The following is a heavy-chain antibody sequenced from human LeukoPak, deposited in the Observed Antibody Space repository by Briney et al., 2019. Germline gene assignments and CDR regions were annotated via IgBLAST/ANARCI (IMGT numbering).Heavy chain of an antibody. Sequence: GGSLRLSCAASGFTFSSYSMNWVRQAPGKGLEWVSSISSSSSYIYYADSVKGRFTISRDNAKNSLYLQMSSLRAEDTAVYYCARPTRIVVTISAFDIWRQGTMVTVSS. CDR1: GFTFSSYS. J-gene: IGHJ3*02. D-gene: IGHD3-22*01. CDR2: ISSSSSYI. CDR3: ARPTRIVVTISAFDI. V-gene: IGHV3-21*01.